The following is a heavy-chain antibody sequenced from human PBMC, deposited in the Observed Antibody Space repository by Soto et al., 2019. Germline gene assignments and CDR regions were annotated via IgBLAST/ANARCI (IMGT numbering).Heavy chain of an antibody. V-gene: IGHV3-74*01. Sequence: RVPYAAAEFTCSSYWRHCIRKAPGKGLVWVSRINSDGSSTSYADSVKGRFTISRDNAKNTLYLQMNSLRAEDTAVYYCARDRSYDFWSGDRYPPFHYWGQGTLVTVSS. CDR1: EFTCSSYW. D-gene: IGHD3-3*01. J-gene: IGHJ4*02. CDR2: INSDGSST. CDR3: ARDRSYDFWSGDRYPPFHY.